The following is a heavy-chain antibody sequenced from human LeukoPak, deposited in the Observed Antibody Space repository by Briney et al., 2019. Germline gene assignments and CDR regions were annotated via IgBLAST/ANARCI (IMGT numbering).Heavy chain of an antibody. J-gene: IGHJ4*02. CDR2: ISSSSSYI. CDR3: ARDLSSSSWFRRGAFDY. CDR1: GFTFSNYA. Sequence: GGSLRLSCAASGFTFSNYAMSWVRQAPGKGLEWVSSISSSSSYIYYADSVKGRFTISRDNAKNSLYLQMNSLRAEDTAVYYCARDLSSSSWFRRGAFDYWGQGTLVTVSS. D-gene: IGHD6-13*01. V-gene: IGHV3-21*01.